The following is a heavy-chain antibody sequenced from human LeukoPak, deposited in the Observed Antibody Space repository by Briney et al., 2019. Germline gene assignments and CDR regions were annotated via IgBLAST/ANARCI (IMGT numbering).Heavy chain of an antibody. CDR3: ARAAYCGGDCYPHNLIDY. J-gene: IGHJ4*02. CDR2: IKQDGREK. Sequence: GGSLRLSCAASGFTFSSYWMSWVRQAPGKGLEWVANIKQDGREKYYVDSVKGRFTISRDNAKNSLYLQMNSLRAEDTAVYYCARAAYCGGDCYPHNLIDYWGQGALVTVSS. CDR1: GFTFSSYW. D-gene: IGHD2-21*01. V-gene: IGHV3-7*01.